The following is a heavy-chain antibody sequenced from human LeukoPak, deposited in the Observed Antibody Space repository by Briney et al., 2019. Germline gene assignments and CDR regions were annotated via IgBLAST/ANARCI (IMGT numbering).Heavy chain of an antibody. J-gene: IGHJ5*02. V-gene: IGHV4-34*01. CDR3: ARGGYCSSTSRYAGGGTLYNWFDP. CDR1: GGSFSGYY. CDR2: INHSGST. D-gene: IGHD2-2*01. Sequence: SETLSRTCAVYGGSFSGYYWSWIRQPPGKGLEWIGEINHSGSTNYNPSLKSRVTISVDTSKNQFSLKLSSVTAADAAVYYCARGGYCSSTSRYAGGGTLYNWFDPWGLGTLVTVSS.